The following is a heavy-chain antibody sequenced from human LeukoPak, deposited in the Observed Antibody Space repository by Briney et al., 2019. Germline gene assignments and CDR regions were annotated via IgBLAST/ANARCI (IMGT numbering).Heavy chain of an antibody. D-gene: IGHD1-1*01. V-gene: IGHV1-18*01. CDR2: LSAYNGNT. J-gene: IGHJ6*03. CDR3: ARDRGAQYNWNSYYYYYYMDV. CDR1: GYSFTSYG. Sequence: ASVKVSCKASGYSFTSYGISWVRQAPGQGLEWMGWLSAYNGNTNYTQKLQGRVTMTTDTSTSTAYMELRSLRSDDTAVYYCARDRGAQYNWNSYYYYYYMDVWGKGTTVTVSS.